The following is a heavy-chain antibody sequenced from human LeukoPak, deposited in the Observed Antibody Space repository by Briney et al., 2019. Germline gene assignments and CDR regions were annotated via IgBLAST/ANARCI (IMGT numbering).Heavy chain of an antibody. Sequence: GGSLRLSCAASGFTFSSYAMSWVRQAPGKGLEWVAVISYDGSNKYYADSVKGRFTISRDNSKNTLYLQMNSLRAEDTAVYYCAKDDYGDYGVFDYWGQGTLVTVSS. D-gene: IGHD4-17*01. J-gene: IGHJ4*02. CDR2: ISYDGSNK. V-gene: IGHV3-30*18. CDR3: AKDDYGDYGVFDY. CDR1: GFTFSSYA.